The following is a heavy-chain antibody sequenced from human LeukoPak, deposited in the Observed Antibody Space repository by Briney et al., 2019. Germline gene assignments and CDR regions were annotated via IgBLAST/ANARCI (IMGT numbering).Heavy chain of an antibody. CDR2: IIPSFGIA. D-gene: IGHD2-15*01. CDR1: GGTFTSYA. V-gene: IGHV1-69*05. CDR3: ARSKPDIVVPRV. Sequence: ASVKVSCKASGGTFTSYAISWVRQAPGQGLEWMGWIIPSFGIANYAQKFQGRVTITTDEYTRTAYMELSRLRDEYTAVYYCARSKPDIVVPRVWGQGTLLTVSS. J-gene: IGHJ4*02.